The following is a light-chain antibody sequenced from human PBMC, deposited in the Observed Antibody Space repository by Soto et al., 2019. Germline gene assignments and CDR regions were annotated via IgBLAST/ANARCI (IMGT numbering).Light chain of an antibody. J-gene: IGLJ1*01. V-gene: IGLV1-51*02. CDR3: GTWDSSLTTFV. CDR1: STNIGKYY. Sequence: QSVLPQPPSVSAAPGQTVTLSCSASSTNIGKYYVSWHQQLPGTAPKLLIYENDKRPSGIPDRFSGSKSGTSATLGITGLQTGDEADYYCGTWDSSLTTFVFGTGTKVTVL. CDR2: END.